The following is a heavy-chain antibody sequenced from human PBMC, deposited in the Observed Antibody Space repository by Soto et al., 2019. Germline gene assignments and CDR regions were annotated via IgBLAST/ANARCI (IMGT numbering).Heavy chain of an antibody. Sequence: SEALFLTRTVSGPCITSSSYCWGWIRQPPGKGLEWIGSIYYSGSTYYNPSLKSRVTISVDTSKNQFSLKLSSVTAADTAVYYCAQTPGYSSCWYSFFYWGQGTLVTVS. CDR3: AQTPGYSSCWYSFFY. V-gene: IGHV4-39*01. CDR2: IYYSGST. J-gene: IGHJ4*02. D-gene: IGHD6-19*01. CDR1: GPCITSSSYC.